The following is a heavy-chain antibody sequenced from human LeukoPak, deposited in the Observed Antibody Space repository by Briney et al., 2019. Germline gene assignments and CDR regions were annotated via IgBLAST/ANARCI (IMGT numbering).Heavy chain of an antibody. V-gene: IGHV1-18*01. CDR3: ARDSWVLGSTVGFDL. Sequence: ASVKVSCMASGYTFTSYGISWVRQAPGQGLEWMGWISAYNGNRNYAQKLQGRVTMTTYTSTSTAYMELRSLRSDDTAVYCCARDSWVLGSTVGFDLWGQGTLVTVSS. J-gene: IGHJ5*02. CDR1: GYTFTSYG. CDR2: ISAYNGNR. D-gene: IGHD4-11*01.